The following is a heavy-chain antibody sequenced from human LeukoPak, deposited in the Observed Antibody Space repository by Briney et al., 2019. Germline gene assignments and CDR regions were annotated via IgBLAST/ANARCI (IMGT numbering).Heavy chain of an antibody. CDR3: AKEDGSYLNYFDS. CDR1: GFTFSTYA. D-gene: IGHD1-26*01. V-gene: IGHV3-23*01. J-gene: IGHJ4*02. CDR2: ISGGGDST. Sequence: GGSLILSCAASGFTFSTYAMNWVRQAPGKGLEGVSAISGGGDSTYYADSVKGRFTISRDNSKNTLYLQMNSLRAEDTAVYYCAKEDGSYLNYFDSWGQGTLVTVSS.